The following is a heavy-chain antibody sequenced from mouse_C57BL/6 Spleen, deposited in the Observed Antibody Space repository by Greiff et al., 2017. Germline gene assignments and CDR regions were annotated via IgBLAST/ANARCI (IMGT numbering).Heavy chain of an antibody. CDR1: GFTFNDSY. V-gene: IGHV5-12*01. Sequence: EVKLVESGGGLVQPGGSLKLSCAASGFTFNDSYMYWVRQTPEQRLEWVAYISNGGGNTYYPATVKGRFTISRDHATNTLYLQMSRLKTKDTAMYYCARHGDYDGSSYDWYFDVWGTGTTVTVSS. D-gene: IGHD1-1*01. J-gene: IGHJ1*03. CDR2: ISNGGGNT. CDR3: ARHGDYDGSSYDWYFDV.